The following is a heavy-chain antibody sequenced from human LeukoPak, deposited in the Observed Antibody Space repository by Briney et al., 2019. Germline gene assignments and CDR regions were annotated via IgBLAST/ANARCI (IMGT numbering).Heavy chain of an antibody. V-gene: IGHV3-43*02. Sequence: GGSLRLSCAASGFTFHNYAMHWVRQAPGKGLEWVSLIKGNGDTTYTDSVKGRFIISRDNSKNSLYLQINSLRTEDTALYYCAKDAGSGWSFDYWGLGTLVTVSS. J-gene: IGHJ4*02. CDR2: IKGNGDTT. CDR3: AKDAGSGWSFDY. D-gene: IGHD6-19*01. CDR1: GFTFHNYA.